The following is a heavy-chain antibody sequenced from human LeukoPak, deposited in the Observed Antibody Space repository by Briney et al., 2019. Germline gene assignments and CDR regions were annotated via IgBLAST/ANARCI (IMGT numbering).Heavy chain of an antibody. Sequence: PSETLSLTCTVSGGTISSSSYYWGWIRQPPGKGLEWIGSIYYSGSTYYNPSLKSRVTISEHTSKNQFSLKLSSVAAADTAVYYCARDPPSSSWYDWFDPWGQGTLVTVSS. J-gene: IGHJ5*02. CDR2: IYYSGST. CDR1: GGTISSSSYY. V-gene: IGHV4-39*07. D-gene: IGHD6-13*01. CDR3: ARDPPSSSWYDWFDP.